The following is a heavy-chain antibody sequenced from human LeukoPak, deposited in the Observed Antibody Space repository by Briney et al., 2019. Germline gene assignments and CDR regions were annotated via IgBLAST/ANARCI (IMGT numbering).Heavy chain of an antibody. V-gene: IGHV4-39*07. CDR3: ARQSSIAARDNWFDP. CDR1: GGSISSSSYY. Sequence: SETLSLTCTVSGGSISSSSYYWGWIRQPPGKGLEWIGSIFYSGSTNYNPSLKSRVTMSVDTSKNQFSLKLSSVTAADTAVYYCARQSSIAARDNWFDPWGQGTLVTVSS. CDR2: IFYSGST. D-gene: IGHD6-6*01. J-gene: IGHJ5*02.